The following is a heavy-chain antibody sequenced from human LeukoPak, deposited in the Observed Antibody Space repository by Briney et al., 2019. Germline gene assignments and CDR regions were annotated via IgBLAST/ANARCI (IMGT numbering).Heavy chain of an antibody. D-gene: IGHD2-2*01. CDR3: AREEGRDIVVVPAAMGVGWFDP. V-gene: IGHV1-69*01. CDR1: GGTFSSYA. CDR2: IIPIFGTA. J-gene: IGHJ5*02. Sequence: SVKVSCKASGGTFSSYAICWVRQAPGQGLEWMGGIIPIFGTANYAQKFQGRVTITADESTSTAYMELSSLRSEDTAVYYCAREEGRDIVVVPAAMGVGWFDPWGQGTLVTVSS.